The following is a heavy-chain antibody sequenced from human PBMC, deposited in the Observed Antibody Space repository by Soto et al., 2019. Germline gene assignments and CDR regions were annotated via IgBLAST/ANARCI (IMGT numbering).Heavy chain of an antibody. CDR2: ISGSGGST. D-gene: IGHD2-15*01. CDR1: GFTFSSNA. Sequence: EVQLLESGGGLVQPGGSLRLSCAASGFTFSSNAMSWVRQAPGKGLEWVSAISGSGGSTYYADSVKGRFTISRDNAKNTLYLQINSLRAEDKAVDYCAKPAKGLLYPYYFDYWGQGTLVTVSS. CDR3: AKPAKGLLYPYYFDY. V-gene: IGHV3-23*01. J-gene: IGHJ4*02.